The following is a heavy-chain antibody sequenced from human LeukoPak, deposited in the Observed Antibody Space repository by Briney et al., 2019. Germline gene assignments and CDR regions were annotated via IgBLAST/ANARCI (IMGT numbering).Heavy chain of an antibody. J-gene: IGHJ6*03. D-gene: IGHD3-10*01. Sequence: ASVKVSCKASGYTFTSYGISWVRQAPGQGLEWMGWISAYNGNTNYAQKLQGRVTMTTDTSTSTAYMELRSLRSDDTAVYYCARDSGSGSYLALLYYYMDVWGKGTTVTVSS. CDR3: ARDSGSGSYLALLYYYMDV. CDR1: GYTFTSYG. V-gene: IGHV1-18*01. CDR2: ISAYNGNT.